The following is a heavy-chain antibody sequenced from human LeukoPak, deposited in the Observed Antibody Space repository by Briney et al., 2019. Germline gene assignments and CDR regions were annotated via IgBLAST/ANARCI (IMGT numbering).Heavy chain of an antibody. Sequence: PSETLSLTCTVSGGSISSGDYYWSWIRQPPGRGLEWIAYMYYSGSTYYNPSLKSRVTMSADTSKNQLSLKLSSVTAADTAVYYCARPYYYDSRIDPWGQGILVTVSS. CDR3: ARPYYYDSRIDP. CDR2: MYYSGST. D-gene: IGHD3-22*01. V-gene: IGHV4-30-4*01. CDR1: GGSISSGDYY. J-gene: IGHJ5*02.